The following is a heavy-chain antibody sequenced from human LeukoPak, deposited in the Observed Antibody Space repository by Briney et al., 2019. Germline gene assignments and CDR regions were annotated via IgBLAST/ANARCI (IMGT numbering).Heavy chain of an antibody. V-gene: IGHV4-34*01. CDR1: GGSFSGYY. Sequence: PSETLSLTCAVYGGSFSGYYWSWIRQPPGKGLKWIGEINHSGSTNYNPSLKSRVTISVDTSKNQFSLKLSSVTAADTAVYYCARRGYWSGYYNWFDPWGQGTLVTVSS. D-gene: IGHD3-3*01. CDR2: INHSGST. CDR3: ARRGYWSGYYNWFDP. J-gene: IGHJ5*02.